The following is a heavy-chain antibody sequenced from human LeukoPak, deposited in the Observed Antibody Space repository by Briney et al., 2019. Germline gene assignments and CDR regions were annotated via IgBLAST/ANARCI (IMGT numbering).Heavy chain of an antibody. V-gene: IGHV3-23*01. CDR2: ISGSGGST. Sequence: GGSLRLSCAASGFTFSSYAMSWVRQAPGKGLEWVSAISGSGGSTYYADSVKGRFTISRDNSKNTLYLQMNSLRAEDTAVYYCAKKPLHPYDSSGSSNYWGQGTLVTVSS. J-gene: IGHJ4*02. CDR1: GFTFSSYA. D-gene: IGHD3-22*01. CDR3: AKKPLHPYDSSGSSNY.